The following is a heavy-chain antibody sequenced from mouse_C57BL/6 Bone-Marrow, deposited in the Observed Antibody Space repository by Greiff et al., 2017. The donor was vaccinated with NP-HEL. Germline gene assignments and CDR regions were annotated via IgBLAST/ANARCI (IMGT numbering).Heavy chain of an antibody. CDR3: ARLGTAQADYYAMDY. CDR2: IRNKANGYTT. Sequence: EVMLVESGGGLVQPGGSLSLSCAASGFTFTDYYMSWVRQPPGKALEWLGFIRNKANGYTTEYSASVKGRFTISSDNSQSILYLQMNALRAEDSATYYCARLGTAQADYYAMDYWGQGTSVTVSS. D-gene: IGHD3-2*02. V-gene: IGHV7-3*01. J-gene: IGHJ4*01. CDR1: GFTFTDYY.